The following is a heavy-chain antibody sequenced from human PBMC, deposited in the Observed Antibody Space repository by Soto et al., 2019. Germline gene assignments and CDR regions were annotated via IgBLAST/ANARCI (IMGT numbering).Heavy chain of an antibody. CDR2: ISSSSSYI. J-gene: IGHJ4*02. CDR1: EFTFSSYS. Sequence: GGSLRLSCAASEFTFSSYSMNWVRQAPGKGLEWVSSISSSSSYIYYADSVKGRFTISRDNAKNSLYLQMNSLRAEDTAVYYCARDMGGSGHVYDYFDFWGQGTLVTVSS. D-gene: IGHD6-19*01. CDR3: ARDMGGSGHVYDYFDF. V-gene: IGHV3-21*01.